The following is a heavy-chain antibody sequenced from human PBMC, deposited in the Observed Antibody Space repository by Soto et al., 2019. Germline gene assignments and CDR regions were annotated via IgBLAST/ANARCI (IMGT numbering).Heavy chain of an antibody. CDR2: IYPGDSDT. D-gene: IGHD6-19*01. J-gene: IGHJ3*02. CDR3: ARPPNYSSGWYDAFDI. Sequence: GESLKISCKGSGYSFTSYWIGCVRQMPGKGLEWMGIIYPGDSDTRYSPSFQGQVTISADKSISTAYLQWSSLKASDTAMYYCARPPNYSSGWYDAFDIWGQGTMVTVSS. CDR1: GYSFTSYW. V-gene: IGHV5-51*01.